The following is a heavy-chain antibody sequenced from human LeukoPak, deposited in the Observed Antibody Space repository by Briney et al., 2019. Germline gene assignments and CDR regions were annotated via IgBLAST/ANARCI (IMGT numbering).Heavy chain of an antibody. V-gene: IGHV4-34*01. D-gene: IGHD3-10*01. CDR1: GGALGNSL. J-gene: IGHJ6*03. Sequence: SQTGYHTCAVYGGALGNSLGTWSRQRPRKRMERIGEIHHSVTTNFNPPLQSRVSISADTAKNQFFLRVALMTAADTALYYCARGRKVSGVRHINWARHENYFFYYIDAWGKGTSVSVSS. CDR2: IHHSVTT. CDR3: ARGRKVSGVRHINWARHENYFFYYIDA.